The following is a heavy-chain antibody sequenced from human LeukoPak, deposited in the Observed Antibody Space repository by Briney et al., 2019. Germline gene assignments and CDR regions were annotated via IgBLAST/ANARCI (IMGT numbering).Heavy chain of an antibody. CDR1: GFALDEHG. CDR2: INWSGGST. V-gene: IGHV3-20*04. CDR3: ARAPITSPFYFDS. J-gene: IGHJ4*02. D-gene: IGHD2-2*01. Sequence: GGSLSPSCTPSGFALDEHGMSWVRQVPGRGREWVSGINWSGGSTGYADPLRGRFTISRDNAKNSLYLQMDSLRAEDTALYYCARAPITSPFYFDSWGQGTLVTVSS.